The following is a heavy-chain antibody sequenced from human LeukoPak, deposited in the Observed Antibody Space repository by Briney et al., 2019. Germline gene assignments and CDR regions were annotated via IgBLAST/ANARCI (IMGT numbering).Heavy chain of an antibody. CDR1: GFTFSSYG. V-gene: IGHV3-7*01. J-gene: IGHJ4*02. CDR2: IKEDGSET. CDR3: ARRKEVQTTFDY. Sequence: GGSLRLSCAASGFTFSSYGMHWVRQAPGKGLEWVANIKEDGSETYYVDSVKGRFTISRDNAKNSLDLQMNSLRDEDTAVYYCARRKEVQTTFDYWGQGTLVTVSS. D-gene: IGHD4/OR15-4a*01.